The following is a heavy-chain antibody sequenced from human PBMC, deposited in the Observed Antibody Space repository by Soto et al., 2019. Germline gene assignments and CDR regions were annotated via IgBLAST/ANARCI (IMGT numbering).Heavy chain of an antibody. D-gene: IGHD6-13*01. CDR3: AKQQLKVPLRFDY. V-gene: IGHV3-23*01. Sequence: EVQLLESGGGVVQPGGSLRLSCAASGFTFSTYAMPWVRQAPGKGLQWVASISSGSGNTFYADSVKGRFTISRDNSENTLSLKPNSLAAEYTAVYYGAKQQLKVPLRFDYWGQGTLVTVSS. CDR1: GFTFSTYA. CDR2: ISSGSGNT. J-gene: IGHJ4*02.